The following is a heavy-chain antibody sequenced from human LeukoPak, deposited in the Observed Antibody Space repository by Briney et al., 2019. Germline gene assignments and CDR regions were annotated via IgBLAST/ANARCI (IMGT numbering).Heavy chain of an antibody. J-gene: IGHJ6*02. Sequence: SQTLSLTCTVSGGSISSGDYYWSWIRQPPGTGLEWIGYIYYSGSTYYNPSPKSRVTISVDTSKNQFSLKLSSVTAADTAVYYCAREALIVVVPYYYYYGMDVWGQGTTVTVSS. CDR2: IYYSGST. V-gene: IGHV4-30-4*01. CDR3: AREALIVVVPYYYYYGMDV. CDR1: GGSISSGDYY. D-gene: IGHD3-22*01.